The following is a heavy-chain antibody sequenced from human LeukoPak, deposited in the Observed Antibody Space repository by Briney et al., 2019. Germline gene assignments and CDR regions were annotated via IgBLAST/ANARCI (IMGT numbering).Heavy chain of an antibody. CDR3: ARAYCSGGSCYSGYYYGMDV. D-gene: IGHD2-15*01. Sequence: ASVKVSCKTSGYSFTSYGISWVRQAPGQGLEWLGWISGYNGRTDYSQKLQGRVTMTTDTSTSTAYMELSSLRSEDTAVYYCARAYCSGGSCYSGYYYGMDVWGQGTTVTVSS. CDR1: GYSFTSYG. CDR2: ISGYNGRT. V-gene: IGHV1-18*01. J-gene: IGHJ6*02.